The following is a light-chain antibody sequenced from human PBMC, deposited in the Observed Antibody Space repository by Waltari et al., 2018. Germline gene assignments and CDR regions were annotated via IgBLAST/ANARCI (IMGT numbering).Light chain of an antibody. V-gene: IGKV1-39*01. J-gene: IGKJ1*01. CDR3: QQSFSSWT. CDR1: QSIGSD. Sequence: DIQMTQSPSPLSASVGDRVTVTCRASQSIGSDLNWYQQKPGKAPKVLIYAASSLQGGVPSRFSGSGSGTDFTLTISSLQPEDSATYFCQQSFSSWTFGQGTKVEIK. CDR2: AAS.